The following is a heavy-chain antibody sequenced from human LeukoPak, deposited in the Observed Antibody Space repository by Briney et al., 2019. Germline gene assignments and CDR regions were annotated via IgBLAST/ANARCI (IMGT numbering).Heavy chain of an antibody. CDR2: IYRGGRT. V-gene: IGHV3-66*02. J-gene: IGHJ4*02. CDR3: VRDLYGGNTGGDS. CDR1: GFDVYNFN. D-gene: IGHD4-23*01. Sequence: PGGSLRLSCAASGFDVYNFNMNWVRQAPGKGLEWVSVIYRGGRTDYADSVMGRFFISRDNSKITLDLQMNSLRPDDTAVYYCVRDLYGGNTGGDSRGQGTLVTVSS.